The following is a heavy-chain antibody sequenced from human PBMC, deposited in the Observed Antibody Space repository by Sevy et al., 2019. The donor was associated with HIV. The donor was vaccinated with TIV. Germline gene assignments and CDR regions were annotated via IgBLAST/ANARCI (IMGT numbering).Heavy chain of an antibody. Sequence: GGSLRLSCVASGFIFTSYGIHWVRQAPGKGLEWVAVIGYDGSNIYYADSVKGRFTISRDNSKNTLFLQMDSLRAEDTAIYYCARDPRMYGDYLLAYFDYWGQGTLVTVSS. CDR3: ARDPRMYGDYLLAYFDY. J-gene: IGHJ4*02. CDR1: GFIFTSYG. V-gene: IGHV3-33*08. D-gene: IGHD2-8*01. CDR2: IGYDGSNI.